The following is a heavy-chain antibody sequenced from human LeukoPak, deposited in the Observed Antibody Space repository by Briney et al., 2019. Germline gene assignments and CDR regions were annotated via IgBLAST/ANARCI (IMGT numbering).Heavy chain of an antibody. CDR1: GFTFSSYE. CDR2: ISSSGSTI. CDR3: ASVGTALEYSSSLPLVY. J-gene: IGHJ4*02. D-gene: IGHD6-6*01. Sequence: GGSLRLSCAASGFTFSSYEMNWVRQAPGKGLEWVSYISSSGSTIYYADSVKGRFTISRDNAKNSLYLQMNSLRAEDTAVYYCASVGTALEYSSSLPLVYWGQGALVTVSS. V-gene: IGHV3-48*03.